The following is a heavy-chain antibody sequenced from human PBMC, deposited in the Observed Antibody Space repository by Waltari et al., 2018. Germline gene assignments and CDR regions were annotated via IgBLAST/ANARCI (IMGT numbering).Heavy chain of an antibody. CDR1: GGSVRTGSDY. CDR2: IYYSGST. V-gene: IGHV4-61*01. CDR3: AKHRIAAAGTGYGMDV. Sequence: QVQLQESGPGLVKTSETLSLTCTVSGGSVRTGSDYWIWIRPPPWKGLEWIGYIYYSGSTNYNPSRKSRVTISVYTSKNQFSLKLSSVTAADTAVYYCAKHRIAAAGTGYGMDVWGQGTTVTVSS. D-gene: IGHD6-13*01. J-gene: IGHJ6*02.